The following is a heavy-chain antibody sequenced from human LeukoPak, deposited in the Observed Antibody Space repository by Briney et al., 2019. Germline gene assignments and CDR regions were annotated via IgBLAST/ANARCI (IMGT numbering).Heavy chain of an antibody. D-gene: IGHD1-26*01. Sequence: GASVKVSCKASGYTFVNYGINWVRQAPGQGLEWMGWINTYNGNTDYAQKLQGGVTMTTDTSTSTAYMELRSLRSDDTAVYYCARGAPLDYWGQGTLVTVSS. CDR1: GYTFVNYG. V-gene: IGHV1-18*01. J-gene: IGHJ4*02. CDR3: ARGAPLDY. CDR2: INTYNGNT.